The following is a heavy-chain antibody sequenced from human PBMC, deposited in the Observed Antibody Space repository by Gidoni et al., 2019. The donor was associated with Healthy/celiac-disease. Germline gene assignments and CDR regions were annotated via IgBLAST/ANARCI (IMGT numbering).Heavy chain of an antibody. CDR2: ISYDGSNK. CDR1: GFTFSSYG. V-gene: IGHV3-30*18. CDR3: AKDYSSWEGYFDY. D-gene: IGHD6-13*01. Sequence: QVQLVESGGGVVQPGRSLRLSCAASGFTFSSYGMHWVRQAPGKGLEWVAVISYDGSNKYYADSVKGRFTISRDNSKNTLYLQMNSLRAEDTAVYYCAKDYSSWEGYFDYWGQGTLVTVSS. J-gene: IGHJ4*02.